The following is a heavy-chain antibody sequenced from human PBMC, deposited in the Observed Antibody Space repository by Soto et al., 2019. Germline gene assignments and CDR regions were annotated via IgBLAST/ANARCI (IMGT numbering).Heavy chain of an antibody. V-gene: IGHV3-23*01. CDR2: IAGSTFTT. CDR3: ARPDVRYLDWLFQLDY. D-gene: IGHD3-9*01. J-gene: IGHJ4*02. Sequence: EVQLLESGGGLVQPGGSLRLSCTASGFPFSSSAMNWVRQAPGKGLEWVSGIAGSTFTTYYADSVQGRFTISRDNSRNTLYLELNSLRADDTAVYYCARPDVRYLDWLFQLDYWGQGALVTVSS. CDR1: GFPFSSSA.